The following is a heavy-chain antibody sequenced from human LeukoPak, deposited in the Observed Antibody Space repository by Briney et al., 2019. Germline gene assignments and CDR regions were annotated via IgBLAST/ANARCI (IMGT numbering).Heavy chain of an antibody. J-gene: IGHJ4*02. D-gene: IGHD5-18*01. V-gene: IGHV3-11*06. CDR2: ISSSSSYT. CDR1: GFTFSDYY. Sequence: GGSLRLSCAASGFTFSDYYMSWIRQAPGKGLEWVSYISSSSSYTNYADSVKGRFTISRDNAKNSLYLQMNSLRAEDTAVYYCARGVVPAASVDTAMVSPDYWGQGALVTVSS. CDR3: ARGVVPAASVDTAMVSPDY.